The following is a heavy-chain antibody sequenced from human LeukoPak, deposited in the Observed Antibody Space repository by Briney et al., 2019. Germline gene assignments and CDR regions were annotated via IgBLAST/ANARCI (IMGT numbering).Heavy chain of an antibody. Sequence: SETLSLTCTVSGGSISSYYWSWIRQPPGKGLEWIGCIYYSGSTNYNPSLKSRVTISVDTSKNQFSLKLSSVTAADTAVYYCARLMGYSYGTFDYWGQRTLVTVSS. CDR2: IYYSGST. CDR1: GGSISSYY. CDR3: ARLMGYSYGTFDY. V-gene: IGHV4-59*08. J-gene: IGHJ4*02. D-gene: IGHD5-18*01.